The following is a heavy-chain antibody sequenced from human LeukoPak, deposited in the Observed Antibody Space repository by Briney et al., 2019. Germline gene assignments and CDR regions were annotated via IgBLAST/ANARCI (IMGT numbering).Heavy chain of an antibody. CDR2: FDPEDGET. D-gene: IGHD3-10*01. V-gene: IGHV1-24*01. Sequence: ASVKVSCKVTGYTLTELSTHWVRQAPGKGLEWMGGFDPEDGETIYAQKFQGRVTMTGDTSTDTAYMELSSLRSEDTAVYYCATDVVGLLRFGELSGYWGQGTLVTVSS. CDR1: GYTLTELS. J-gene: IGHJ4*02. CDR3: ATDVVGLLRFGELSGY.